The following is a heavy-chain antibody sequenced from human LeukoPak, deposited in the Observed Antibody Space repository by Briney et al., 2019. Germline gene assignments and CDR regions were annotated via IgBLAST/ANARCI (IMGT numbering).Heavy chain of an antibody. Sequence: GGSLRLSCAASGFTFSSYGMHWVRQAPGKGLEWVAVIWYDGSNKYYADSVKGRFTISRDNSKNTLYLQMNSLRAEDTAVYYCARDLSYYGSGSYYTAPDYWGQGTLVTVSS. CDR3: ARDLSYYGSGSYYTAPDY. CDR2: IWYDGSNK. J-gene: IGHJ4*02. D-gene: IGHD3-10*01. V-gene: IGHV3-33*01. CDR1: GFTFSSYG.